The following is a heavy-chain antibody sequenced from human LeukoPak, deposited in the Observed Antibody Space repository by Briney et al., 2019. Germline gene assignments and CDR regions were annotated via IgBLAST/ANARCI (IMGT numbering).Heavy chain of an antibody. D-gene: IGHD2-15*01. Sequence: PGGPLRLSCAASGFPFSSYSMNWVRQAPGKGLEWVSYISGSSSTIYYADSVKGRFTISRDNAKNSLYLQMNSLRAEDTAVYYCARGAGYCSGDSCRWYYFDYWGQGTLATVSS. CDR2: ISGSSSTI. CDR1: GFPFSSYS. CDR3: ARGAGYCSGDSCRWYYFDY. V-gene: IGHV3-48*01. J-gene: IGHJ4*02.